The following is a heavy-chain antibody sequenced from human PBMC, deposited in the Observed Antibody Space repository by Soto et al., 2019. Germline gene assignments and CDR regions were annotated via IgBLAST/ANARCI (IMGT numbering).Heavy chain of an antibody. V-gene: IGHV3-30*18. J-gene: IGHJ3*01. CDR1: GFTFSSYC. D-gene: IGHD3-3*01. Sequence: QVQLVESGGGVVQPGRSLRLSCAASGFTFSSYCMHWVCQAPGTGLEWVSLISYDGSNKNYADSVKGRFTISRDNSKNTLYLQMNSLRADDSSVYYCAKTNLEWLSDLPVDFWGQGTMVTVSS. CDR3: AKTNLEWLSDLPVDF. CDR2: ISYDGSNK.